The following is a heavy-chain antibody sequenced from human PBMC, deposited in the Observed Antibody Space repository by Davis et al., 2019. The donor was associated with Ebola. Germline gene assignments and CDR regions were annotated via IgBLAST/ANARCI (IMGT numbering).Heavy chain of an antibody. V-gene: IGHV3-23*01. D-gene: IGHD6-6*01. J-gene: IGHJ4*02. CDR1: GFTFSSYA. CDR3: AKFATARPDGLMDY. CDR2: ISGSGGNT. Sequence: GGSLRLSCAASGFTFSSYAMSWVRQAPGKGLEWVSAISGSGGNTYYADSVKGRFTISRDNSKNTLYLQMNSLRAEDTAVYYCAKFATARPDGLMDYWGQGTLVTVSS.